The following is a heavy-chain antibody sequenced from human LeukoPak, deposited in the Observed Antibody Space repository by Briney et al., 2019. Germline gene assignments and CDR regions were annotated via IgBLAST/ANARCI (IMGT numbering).Heavy chain of an antibody. V-gene: IGHV3-15*07. CDR1: GFTFSNAW. Sequence: GGSLRLSCAASGFTFSNAWMNWVRQAPGKGLEWVGRIKSKTDGGTTDYAAPVKGRFTISRDDSKNMMYLQMNSLKTEDTAVYYCSTNYYGSGRPGFGYWGQGSLVTVSS. J-gene: IGHJ4*02. D-gene: IGHD3-10*01. CDR2: IKSKTDGGTT. CDR3: STNYYGSGRPGFGY.